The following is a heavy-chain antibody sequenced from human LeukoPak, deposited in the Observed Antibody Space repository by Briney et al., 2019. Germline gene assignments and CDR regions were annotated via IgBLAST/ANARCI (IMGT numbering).Heavy chain of an antibody. J-gene: IGHJ4*02. D-gene: IGHD3-9*01. CDR1: GYTLTELS. CDR2: FDPEDGET. CDR3: ATPAQRYYDCLGTH. Sequence: ASVKVSCKVSGYTLTELSMHWVRQAPGKGLEWMGGFDPEDGETIYAQKFQGRVTMTEDTSTDTAYMELSSLRSEDTAVYYCATPAQRYYDCLGTHWGQGTLVTVSS. V-gene: IGHV1-24*01.